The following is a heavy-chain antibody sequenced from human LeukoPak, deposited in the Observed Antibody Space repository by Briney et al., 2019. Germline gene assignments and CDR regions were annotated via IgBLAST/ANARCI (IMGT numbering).Heavy chain of an antibody. V-gene: IGHV3-30*02. Sequence: GGSLRLSCAASGFTFDDYGMHWVRQAPGKGLEWVAFMRFDGSNEYYADSVKGRFTISRDNSKNTLYLQMNSLRAEDTAVYYCARDRSSSWTDAFDIWGQGTMVTVSS. D-gene: IGHD6-13*01. CDR2: MRFDGSNE. CDR3: ARDRSSSWTDAFDI. CDR1: GFTFDDYG. J-gene: IGHJ3*02.